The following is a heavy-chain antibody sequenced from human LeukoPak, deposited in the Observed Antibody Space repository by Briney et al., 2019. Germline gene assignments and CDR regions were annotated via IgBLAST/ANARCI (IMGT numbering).Heavy chain of an antibody. CDR3: AKADSGSGYFDY. Sequence: GGSLRLSCATSGFTFSSYGMHWVRQAPGKGLEWVAFIRYDGSNKYYADSVKGRFTISRDNSQNTLYLQMNSLRAEDTAVYYCAKADSGSGYFDYWGQGTLVTVSS. V-gene: IGHV3-30*02. CDR1: GFTFSSYG. J-gene: IGHJ4*02. CDR2: IRYDGSNK. D-gene: IGHD3-22*01.